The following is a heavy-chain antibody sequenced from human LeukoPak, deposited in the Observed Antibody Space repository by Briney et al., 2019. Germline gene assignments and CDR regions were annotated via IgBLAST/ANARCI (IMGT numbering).Heavy chain of an antibody. Sequence: ASVKASCKASGGTFSSYAISWVRQAPGQGLEWMGGIIPIFGTANYAQKFQGRVTITTDESTSTAYMELSSLRSEDTAVYYCARDQGSTKSSRYWFDPWGQGTLVTVSS. CDR3: ARDQGSTKSSRYWFDP. J-gene: IGHJ5*02. V-gene: IGHV1-69*05. CDR1: GGTFSSYA. CDR2: IIPIFGTA. D-gene: IGHD1-1*01.